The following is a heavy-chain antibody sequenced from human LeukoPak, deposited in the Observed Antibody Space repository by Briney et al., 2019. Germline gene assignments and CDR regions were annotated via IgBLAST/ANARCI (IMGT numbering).Heavy chain of an antibody. V-gene: IGHV3-23*01. CDR2: ITGSGGST. CDR3: AKDLWTSTTGYYYFMDV. Sequence: GGSLRLSCAASGFTFSHYAMSWVRQAPGKGLEWVSTITGSGGSTYYADSVKGRFSISRDNPKNAVYLQMNSLRAGDTALYYCAKDLWTSTTGYYYFMDVWGKGTTVTVSS. J-gene: IGHJ6*03. D-gene: IGHD2/OR15-2a*01. CDR1: GFTFSHYA.